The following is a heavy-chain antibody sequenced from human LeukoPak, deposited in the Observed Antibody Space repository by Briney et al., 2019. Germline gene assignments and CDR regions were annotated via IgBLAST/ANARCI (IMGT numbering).Heavy chain of an antibody. J-gene: IGHJ4*02. CDR3: ARNRYYYDFSGYYVDY. D-gene: IGHD3-22*01. CDR2: IDPSDSYT. V-gene: IGHV5-10-1*01. CDR1: GYSFSSYW. Sequence: PGESLKISCKGSGYSFSSYWISWVRQMPGKGLEWMGSIDPSDSYTNCSPSFQGHVTISTDKSISTAYLQWSSLRASDTAMYYCARNRYYYDFSGYYVDYRGQGTLVTVSS.